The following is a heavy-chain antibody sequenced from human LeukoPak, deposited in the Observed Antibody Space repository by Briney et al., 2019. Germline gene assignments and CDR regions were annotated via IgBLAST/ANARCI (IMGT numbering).Heavy chain of an antibody. CDR1: GGXISSYY. D-gene: IGHD6-19*01. V-gene: IGHV4-59*01. CDR2: IYYSGST. J-gene: IGHJ4*02. CDR3: ATCGSGALRTFDY. Sequence: SETLSLTCTVSGGXISSYYCSWIRQPPGKGLEWIGYIYYSGSTNYNPSLKSRVTISADTSKNQFSLKLSSVTAADTAMYYCATCGSGALRTFDYWGQGTLVTVSS.